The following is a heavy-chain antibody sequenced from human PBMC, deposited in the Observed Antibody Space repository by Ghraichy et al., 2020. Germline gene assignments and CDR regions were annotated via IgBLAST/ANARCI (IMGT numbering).Heavy chain of an antibody. CDR2: INHSGST. V-gene: IGHV4-34*01. D-gene: IGHD3-10*01. CDR1: GGSFSGYY. CDR3: ARGDGSGSSYRIRNWFDP. J-gene: IGHJ5*02. Sequence: SETLSLTCAVYGGSFSGYYWSWIRQPPGKGLEWIGEINHSGSTNYNPSLKSRVTISVDTSKNQFSLKLSSVTAADTAVYYCARGDGSGSSYRIRNWFDPWGQGTLVTVSS.